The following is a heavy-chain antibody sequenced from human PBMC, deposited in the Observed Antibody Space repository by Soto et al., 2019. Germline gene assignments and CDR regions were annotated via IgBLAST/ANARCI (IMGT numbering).Heavy chain of an antibody. D-gene: IGHD2-21*02. CDR1: GFTFSNYW. V-gene: IGHV3-74*01. J-gene: IGHJ4*02. CDR2: IKRDGSSI. CDR3: ARDGGRGGDLDY. Sequence: EVQLVESGGGLVQPGGSLRLSCAASGFTFSNYWMDWVRQAPGKGLVWVSRIKRDGSSISYADSVKGRVNISRDNAKNTLYLQMNSLRAEDTAVYYCARDGGRGGDLDYWGQGTLVTVSS.